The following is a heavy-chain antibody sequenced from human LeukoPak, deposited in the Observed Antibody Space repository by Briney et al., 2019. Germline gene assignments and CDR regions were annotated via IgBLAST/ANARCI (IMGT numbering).Heavy chain of an antibody. CDR2: ISGSGGST. CDR3: AIDQNYDFWSGFYTGNGFDY. CDR1: GFTFSSYA. J-gene: IGHJ4*02. V-gene: IGHV3-23*01. D-gene: IGHD3-3*01. Sequence: PGGSLRLSCAASGFTFSSYAMSWVRQAPEKGLEWVSAISGSGGSTYYADSVKGRFSISRDNSKNTLYLQMNSLRAEDTAVYYCAIDQNYDFWSGFYTGNGFDYWGQGTLVTVSS.